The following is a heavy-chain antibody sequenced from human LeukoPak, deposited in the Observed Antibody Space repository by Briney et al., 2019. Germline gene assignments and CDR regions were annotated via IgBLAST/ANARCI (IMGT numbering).Heavy chain of an antibody. J-gene: IGHJ4*02. CDR1: GGSISSHY. CDR2: IYYSGST. CDR3: ARGFISLGGYDSRTLFDY. Sequence: SETLSLTCTVSGGSISSHYWSWIRQPPGKGLEWIGYIYYSGSTNYNPSLKSRVTISVDTSKNQFSLKLSSVTAADTAVYYCARGFISLGGYDSRTLFDYWGQGTLVTVSS. V-gene: IGHV4-59*11. D-gene: IGHD5-12*01.